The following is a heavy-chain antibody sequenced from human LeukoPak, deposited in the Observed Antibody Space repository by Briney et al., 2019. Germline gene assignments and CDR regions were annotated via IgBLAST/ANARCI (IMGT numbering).Heavy chain of an antibody. J-gene: IGHJ5*02. D-gene: IGHD2-21*01. Sequence: PSETLSLTCTVSGDSVSSGNYYWSWVRQPPGKGLEWIGNIYYSGSTNYNPSLKGRIIISVDTSKNQFSLKLNSVIAADTAVYFCVRVTRRGVKILGFDPWGQGTLVTVSS. CDR3: VRVTRRGVKILGFDP. CDR2: IYYSGST. V-gene: IGHV4-61*01. CDR1: GDSVSSGNYY.